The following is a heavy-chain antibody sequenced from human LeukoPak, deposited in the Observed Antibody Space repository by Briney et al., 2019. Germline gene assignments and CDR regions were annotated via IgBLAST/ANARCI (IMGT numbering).Heavy chain of an antibody. D-gene: IGHD2-21*02. CDR1: GFTFSSYW. CDR2: IKQDGSEK. Sequence: GGSLRLSCAASGFTFSSYWMSWVRQAPGKGLEWVANIKQDGSEKYYVDSVKGRFTVSRDNAKNSLYLQMNSLRAEDTAVYYCARERLVGVTGMAYHGMDAWGQGTTVTVSS. V-gene: IGHV3-7*01. CDR3: ARERLVGVTGMAYHGMDA. J-gene: IGHJ6*02.